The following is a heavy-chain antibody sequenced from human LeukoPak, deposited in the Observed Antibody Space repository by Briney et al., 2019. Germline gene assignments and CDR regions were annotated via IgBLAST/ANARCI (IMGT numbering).Heavy chain of an antibody. CDR2: TYYRSRWYD. V-gene: IGHV6-1*01. CDR3: VRGGHGSGISLFDP. D-gene: IGHD3-10*01. CDR1: GDSVSSNSAA. J-gene: IGHJ5*02. Sequence: SQTLSLTCAISGDSVSSNSAAWNWIRQSPSRGLEWLGRTYYRSRWYDDYAVSVKSRITINPDTSKNQFSLQLNSVTPENTAVYYCVRGGHGSGISLFDPWGQGTLVTVSS.